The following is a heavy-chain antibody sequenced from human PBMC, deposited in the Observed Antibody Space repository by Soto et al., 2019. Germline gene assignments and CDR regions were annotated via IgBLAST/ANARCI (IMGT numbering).Heavy chain of an antibody. J-gene: IGHJ6*02. V-gene: IGHV1-69*06. D-gene: IGHD6-6*01. CDR2: IIPTFGTT. CDR3: ASHRTQVVHLVLPPYYYYGLDV. CDR1: GGTFSSYV. Sequence: GASVKVSCKASGGTFSSYVISWVRQAPGQGLEWMGGIIPTFGTTKHAQDFQGRLTITADKSTSTAYMELNSLRSEDTAVYYCASHRTQVVHLVLPPYYYYGLDVWGQGTTVTVSS.